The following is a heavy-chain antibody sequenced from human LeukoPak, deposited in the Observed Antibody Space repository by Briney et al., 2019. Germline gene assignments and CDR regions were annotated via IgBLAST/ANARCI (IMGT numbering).Heavy chain of an antibody. V-gene: IGHV3-23*01. CDR1: GGTFSSYA. Sequence: SCKASGGTFSSYAMSWVRQAPGKGLEWVSAISGSGGSTYYADSVKGRFTISRDNSKNTLYLQMNSLRAEDTAVYYCAKDKGIAAAGTPGYWGQGTLVTVSS. J-gene: IGHJ4*02. CDR3: AKDKGIAAAGTPGY. CDR2: ISGSGGST. D-gene: IGHD6-13*01.